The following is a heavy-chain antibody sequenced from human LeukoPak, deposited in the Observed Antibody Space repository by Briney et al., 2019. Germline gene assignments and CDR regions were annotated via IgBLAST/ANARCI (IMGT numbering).Heavy chain of an antibody. V-gene: IGHV3-30*03. J-gene: IGHJ4*02. CDR1: GFSFSGHW. Sequence: GGSLRLSCTASGFSFSGHWMHWVRQAPGKGLEWVSVISYDGGNTYYADSVKGRFTISRDNFKNTLYLQMNSLRVEDTAVYYCARGGVTTNEIDYWGQGTLVTVSS. D-gene: IGHD4-17*01. CDR2: ISYDGGNT. CDR3: ARGGVTTNEIDY.